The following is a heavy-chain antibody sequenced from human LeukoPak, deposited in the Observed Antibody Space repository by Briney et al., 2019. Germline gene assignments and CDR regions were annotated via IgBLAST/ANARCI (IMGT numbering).Heavy chain of an antibody. J-gene: IGHJ4*02. CDR1: GFTFSSYA. V-gene: IGHV3-30-3*01. CDR3: ARDRWYSSSWYENFDY. Sequence: GGSLRLFCAASGFTFSSYAMHWVRQAPGKGLEWVAVISYDGSNKYYADSVKGRFTISRDNSKNTLYLQMNSLRAEDTAVYYCARDRWYSSSWYENFDYWGQGTLVTVSS. D-gene: IGHD6-13*01. CDR2: ISYDGSNK.